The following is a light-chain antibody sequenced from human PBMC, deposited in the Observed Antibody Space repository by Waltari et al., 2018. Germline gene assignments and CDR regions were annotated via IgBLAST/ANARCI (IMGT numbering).Light chain of an antibody. CDR3: MQGTHWPRT. Sequence: VAMTQSPLSLPVTLGQPASISCKSSQSLVHSDGNTYLNWFQQRPGQSPRRLFYKVSDRDSGVPDRFSGSGSGTDFTLKISRVEAEDVGVYYCMQGTHWPRTFGQGTKVEIK. CDR2: KVS. CDR1: QSLVHSDGNTY. J-gene: IGKJ1*01. V-gene: IGKV2-30*02.